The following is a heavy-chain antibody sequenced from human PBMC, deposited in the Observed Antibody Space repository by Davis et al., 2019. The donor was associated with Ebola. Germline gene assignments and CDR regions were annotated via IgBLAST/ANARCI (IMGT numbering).Heavy chain of an antibody. Sequence: MPSETLSLTCTVSGGSIISSSSYWGWIRQPPGKGLEWIGYIYYSGSPNYHPSLKSRVTISVDTSKNQFSLKLSSVTAADTAVYYCARDPHYETYYFDYWGQGTLLTVSS. CDR2: IYYSGSP. J-gene: IGHJ4*02. CDR3: ARDPHYETYYFDY. V-gene: IGHV4-61*05. D-gene: IGHD3-22*01. CDR1: GGSIISSSSY.